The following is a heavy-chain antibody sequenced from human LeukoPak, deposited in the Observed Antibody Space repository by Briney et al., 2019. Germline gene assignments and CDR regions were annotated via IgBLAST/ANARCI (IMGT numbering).Heavy chain of an antibody. J-gene: IGHJ4*02. CDR1: GDSVSSNSAA. CDR2: TYHRSNWYN. CDR3: ARLMSSGIDY. V-gene: IGHV6-1*01. D-gene: IGHD6-19*01. Sequence: SQTLSLTCAISGDSVSSNSAAWSWIRQSPSRGLEWLGRTYHRSNWYNTYAVSVKSRISINPDTSKNQFSLKLSSVTAADTAVYYCARLMSSGIDYWGQETLVTVSS.